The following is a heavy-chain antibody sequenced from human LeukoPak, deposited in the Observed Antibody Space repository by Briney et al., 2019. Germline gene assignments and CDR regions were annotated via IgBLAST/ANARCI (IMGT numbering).Heavy chain of an antibody. CDR1: GFTLSGYS. CDR3: VRVAVGGTRTFDI. V-gene: IGHV3-74*03. CDR2: VLSDGSRI. J-gene: IGHJ3*02. Sequence: GGSLRLSCAASGFTLSGYSMIWVRQAPGKGLVWVSRVLSDGSRITYADSVKGRFTISRDNAKNTLYLQMDSLRAEDTAVYYCVRVAVGGTRTFDIWGQGTAVTVSS. D-gene: IGHD4-23*01.